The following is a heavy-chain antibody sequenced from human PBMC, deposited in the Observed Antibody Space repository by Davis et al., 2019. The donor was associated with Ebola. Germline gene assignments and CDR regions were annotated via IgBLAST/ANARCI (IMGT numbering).Heavy chain of an antibody. V-gene: IGHV3-30-3*01. D-gene: IGHD6-19*01. CDR3: ARDLVAVAVHWYFDL. J-gene: IGHJ2*01. CDR2: ISYDGSNK. CDR1: GFTFSSYA. Sequence: PGGSLRLSCAASGFTFSSYAMHWVRQAPGKGLEWVAVISYDGSNKYYADSVKGRFTISRDNSKNTLYLQMNSLRAEDTAVYYCARDLVAVAVHWYFDLWGRGTLVTVSS.